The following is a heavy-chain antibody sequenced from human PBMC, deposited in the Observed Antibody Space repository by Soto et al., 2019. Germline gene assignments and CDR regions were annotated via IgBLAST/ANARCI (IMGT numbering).Heavy chain of an antibody. Sequence: EGQLVESGGGLVLPGGSLRLSCAASGFIFSTYTLNWVRQAPGKGLEWVSYISAGSDAIHYADSVKGRFTVSRDNAKNPLFLQMNSLRDEDTAVYYCARLYTTSRVGAWFDPWGQGTLVTVSS. CDR2: ISAGSDAI. CDR1: GFIFSTYT. V-gene: IGHV3-48*02. D-gene: IGHD3-16*01. J-gene: IGHJ5*02. CDR3: ARLYTTSRVGAWFDP.